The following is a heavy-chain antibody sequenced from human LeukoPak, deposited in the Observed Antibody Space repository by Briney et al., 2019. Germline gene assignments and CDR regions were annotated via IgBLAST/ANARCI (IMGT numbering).Heavy chain of an antibody. Sequence: GGSLRLSCAASGITFSSYGMSWVRQAPGKGLEWVSSISSTGGTTYYADSVKGRFTISRDNSKNTLYMQMNSLRAEDTAIYYCAKNGDRGAYCTGGTCYPYFYYYMDVWGKGTTVTI. J-gene: IGHJ6*03. V-gene: IGHV3-23*01. CDR3: AKNGDRGAYCTGGTCYPYFYYYMDV. CDR1: GITFSSYG. CDR2: ISSTGGTT. D-gene: IGHD2-15*01.